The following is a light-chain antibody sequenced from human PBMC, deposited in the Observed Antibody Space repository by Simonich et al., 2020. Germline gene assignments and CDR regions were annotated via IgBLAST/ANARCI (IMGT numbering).Light chain of an antibody. V-gene: IGKV4-1*01. CDR3: QQYYSTPWT. CDR1: QSVLYSSNNKNY. CDR2: WAS. Sequence: DIVMTQSPDSLAVSLGERATINCESSQSVLYSSNNKNYLAWYQQKPGQTPKLLIYWASTRESGVPDRFSGSGSGTDFTLTISSLQAEDVAVYYCQQYYSTPWTFGQGTKVEIK. J-gene: IGKJ1*01.